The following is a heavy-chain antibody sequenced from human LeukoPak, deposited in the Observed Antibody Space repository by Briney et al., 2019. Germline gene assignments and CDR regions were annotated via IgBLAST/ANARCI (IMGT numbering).Heavy chain of an antibody. Sequence: PSETLSLTCTVSGGSFSSYYWSWIRQPAGKGLEWIGRIYTSGSTNYNPSLKSRVTISVDTSKNQFSLKLSSMTAADTAVYYCARGVEMATINWFDPWDQGTLVTVSS. D-gene: IGHD5-24*01. CDR1: GGSFSSYY. CDR3: ARGVEMATINWFDP. CDR2: IYTSGST. J-gene: IGHJ5*02. V-gene: IGHV4-4*07.